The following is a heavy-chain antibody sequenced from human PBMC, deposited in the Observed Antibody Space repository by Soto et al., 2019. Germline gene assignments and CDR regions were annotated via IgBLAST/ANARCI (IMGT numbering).Heavy chain of an antibody. CDR3: AREMTTVNYSYYSTDV. D-gene: IGHD4-17*01. Sequence: SETLSLTCAVSSGSISSSNWWSWVRQPPGKGLEWIGEIYHSGSTNYNPSLKSRVTISVDKSKNQFSLKLSSVTAADTAVYYCAREMTTVNYSYYSTDVWGKGTTVTVSS. CDR1: SGSISSSNW. V-gene: IGHV4-4*02. J-gene: IGHJ6*03. CDR2: IYHSGST.